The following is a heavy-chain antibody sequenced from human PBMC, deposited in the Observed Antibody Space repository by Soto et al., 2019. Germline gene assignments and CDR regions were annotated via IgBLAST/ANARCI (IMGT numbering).Heavy chain of an antibody. D-gene: IGHD2-2*01. CDR3: ARVPYCASTSCYGGFHH. J-gene: IGHJ1*01. CDR1: AVSVAHYP. CDR2: IRSRAYGGTT. V-gene: IGHV3-49*03. Sequence: LSCTGSAVSVAHYPMGWFRQAPWKGLEWISFIRSRAYGGTTEDAASVKGRFTISRDDSRNIAYLQMNSLKTEDTAVYYCARVPYCASTSCYGGFHHWGQG.